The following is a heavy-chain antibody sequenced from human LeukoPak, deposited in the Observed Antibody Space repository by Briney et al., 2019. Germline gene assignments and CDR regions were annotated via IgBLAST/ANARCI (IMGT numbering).Heavy chain of an antibody. CDR3: AKGEGSGWYYFDY. Sequence: GGSLRLSCAASGFTFSSYAMSWVRQAPGKGLDWVSAISGSGGSTYYADSVEGRFTISRDNSKNTLYLQMNSLRAEDTAVYYCAKGEGSGWYYFDYWGQGTLVTVSS. CDR1: GFTFSSYA. CDR2: ISGSGGST. J-gene: IGHJ4*02. D-gene: IGHD6-19*01. V-gene: IGHV3-23*01.